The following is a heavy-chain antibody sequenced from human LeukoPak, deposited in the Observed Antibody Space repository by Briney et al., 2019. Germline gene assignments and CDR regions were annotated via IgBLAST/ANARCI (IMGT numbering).Heavy chain of an antibody. Sequence: PSETLSLTCTVSGGSISSYYWSWIRQPPGKGLEWIGYIYYSGSTYYNPSLKSRVTISVDTSKNQFSLKLSSVTAADTAVYYCAREDIVVVVAVDYWGQGTLVTVSS. D-gene: IGHD2-15*01. CDR1: GGSISSYY. CDR3: AREDIVVVVAVDY. V-gene: IGHV4-59*12. CDR2: IYYSGST. J-gene: IGHJ4*02.